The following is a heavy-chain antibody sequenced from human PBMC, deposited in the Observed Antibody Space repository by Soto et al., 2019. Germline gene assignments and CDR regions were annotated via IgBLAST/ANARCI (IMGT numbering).Heavy chain of an antibody. CDR3: ARVPEAGRPLFDY. V-gene: IGHV3-33*01. D-gene: IGHD6-6*01. J-gene: IGHJ4*02. CDR2: IWYDGSNG. CDR1: GFIFSDFA. Sequence: PGGSLRLSCAASGFIFSDFAMHWVRQAPGKGLEWVAEIWYDGSNGYYGDSVKGRFTISRDNSKNTLYLQLNSLRAEDTAVYYCARVPEAGRPLFDYWGQGALVTVSS.